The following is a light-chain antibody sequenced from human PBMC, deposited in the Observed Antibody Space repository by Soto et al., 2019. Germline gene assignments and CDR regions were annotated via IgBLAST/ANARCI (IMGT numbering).Light chain of an antibody. Sequence: EIVLTQSPDTLSLSPGEGATLSCRASQSVSSNYLAWYQQKPGQAPRLLIYGASSRATSIPDRFSGSGSGTDFTLTISRLEPEDFAMYYCQQYGSSAPNTFGQGTRLEIE. V-gene: IGKV3-20*01. J-gene: IGKJ5*01. CDR2: GAS. CDR3: QQYGSSAPNT. CDR1: QSVSSNY.